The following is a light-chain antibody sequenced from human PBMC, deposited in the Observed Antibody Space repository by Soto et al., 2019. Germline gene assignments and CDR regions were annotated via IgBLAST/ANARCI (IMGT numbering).Light chain of an antibody. V-gene: IGKV1-5*03. CDR1: QTIGTW. CDR3: QQYNDLST. J-gene: IGKJ4*01. CDR2: KAS. Sequence: DIQMTQSPFTLSASVGDTVTITCRACQTIGTWLAWCQQKPATAPKLLVYKASTLETGVPSRISGSGSGTEFTLTINSLQDGGIATYYFQQYNDLSTSGGGTKVDIK.